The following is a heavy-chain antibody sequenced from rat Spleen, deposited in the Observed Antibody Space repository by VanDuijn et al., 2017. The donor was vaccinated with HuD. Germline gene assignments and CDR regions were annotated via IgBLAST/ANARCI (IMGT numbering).Heavy chain of an antibody. Sequence: EVQLVESGGGLVQPGKSLKLSCVASGFTFSRYWMYWVRQAPGKGLEWVSSVSSDGINTYYPESVEGRFTISRDNAKSTLYLEMNSLRSEDTATYFCTRENWKPDYWGQGVMVTVSS. V-gene: IGHV5-31*01. CDR3: TRENWKPDY. J-gene: IGHJ2*01. CDR1: GFTFSRYW. D-gene: IGHD4-2*01. CDR2: VSSDGINT.